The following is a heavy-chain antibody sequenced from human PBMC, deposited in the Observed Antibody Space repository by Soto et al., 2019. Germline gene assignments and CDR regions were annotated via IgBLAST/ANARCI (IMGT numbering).Heavy chain of an antibody. D-gene: IGHD1-26*01. CDR2: IIPILGIA. V-gene: IGHV1-69*04. J-gene: IGHJ4*02. Sequence: SVKVSCKASGCTFSSYTISWVLQAPGQGLEWMGRIIPILGIANDAQKFQGRVTITADKSTSTAYMELSSLRSEDTAVYYCARDGGLIGATTYSWGQGTLVTVSS. CDR3: ARDGGLIGATTYS. CDR1: GCTFSSYT.